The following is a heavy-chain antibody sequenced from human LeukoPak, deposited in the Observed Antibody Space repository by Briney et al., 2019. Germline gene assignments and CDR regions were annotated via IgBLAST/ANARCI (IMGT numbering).Heavy chain of an antibody. V-gene: IGHV3-64*02. CDR1: GFSFSKFA. D-gene: IGHD3-3*02. CDR2: ISYNGDGT. Sequence: GGSLRLSCAASGFSFSKFAMHWVRQAPGRGLESVSGISYNGDGTYYADSVKGRFTISRDNSKKTLYLQVGSLRVEDMGVYYCARGHFWSGYTYQDYFYYMDVWGKGTAVTVSS. CDR3: ARGHFWSGYTYQDYFYYMDV. J-gene: IGHJ6*03.